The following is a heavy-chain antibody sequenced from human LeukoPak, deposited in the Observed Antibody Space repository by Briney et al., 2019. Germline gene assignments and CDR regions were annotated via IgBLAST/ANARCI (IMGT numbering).Heavy chain of an antibody. V-gene: IGHV4-61*01. J-gene: IGHJ6*02. CDR2: IYYSGST. CDR1: GGSVSSGSYY. Sequence: SSETLSLTCTVSGGSVSSGSYYWSWIRQPPGKGLEWIGYIYYSGSTNYNPSLKSRVTISVDTSKNQFSLKLSSVTAADTAVYYCARDTVVAATLYYYGMDVWGQGTTVTVSS. CDR3: ARDTVVAATLYYYGMDV. D-gene: IGHD2-15*01.